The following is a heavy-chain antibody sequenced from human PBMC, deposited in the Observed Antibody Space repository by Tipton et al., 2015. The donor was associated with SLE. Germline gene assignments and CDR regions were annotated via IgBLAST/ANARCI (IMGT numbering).Heavy chain of an antibody. CDR2: IYYTGSA. CDR3: ARGYQLPLGPYYYYYMDV. J-gene: IGHJ6*03. D-gene: IGHD2-2*01. V-gene: IGHV4-39*07. Sequence: TLSLTCNVSGGSISSSRYYWGWIRQPPGKGLEWIGSIYYTGSAYYNPSLKGRVTISVDTSKNQFSLKLSSVTAADTAVYYCARGYQLPLGPYYYYYMDVWGKGTTVTVSS. CDR1: GGSISSSRYY.